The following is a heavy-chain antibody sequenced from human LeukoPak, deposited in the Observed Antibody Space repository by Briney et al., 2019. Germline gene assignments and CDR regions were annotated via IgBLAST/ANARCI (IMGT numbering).Heavy chain of an antibody. J-gene: IGHJ4*02. V-gene: IGHV4-34*01. Sequence: SETLSLTCAVYGGSFSGYYWSWIRQPPGKGLEWIGYIYHSGSTYYNPSLKSRVTISVDRSKNQFSLKLSSVTAADTAVYYCARGYYGDPLDYWGQGTLVTVSS. CDR1: GGSFSGYY. CDR2: IYHSGST. D-gene: IGHD4-17*01. CDR3: ARGYYGDPLDY.